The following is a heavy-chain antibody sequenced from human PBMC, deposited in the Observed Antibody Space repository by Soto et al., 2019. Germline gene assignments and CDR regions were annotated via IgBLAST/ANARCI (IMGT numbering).Heavy chain of an antibody. CDR2: INPNSGGT. V-gene: IGHV1-2*04. Sequence: QVQLVQSGAEVKKPGASVKVSCKASGYTFTGYYMHWVRQAPGQGREWMGWINPNSGGTNYAQKFQGWVTMTRDTSISTAYMELSRLRSDDTAVYYCARGRLDYCDYDHYGMDVWGQGTTVTVSS. J-gene: IGHJ6*02. CDR1: GYTFTGYY. CDR3: ARGRLDYCDYDHYGMDV. D-gene: IGHD4-17*01.